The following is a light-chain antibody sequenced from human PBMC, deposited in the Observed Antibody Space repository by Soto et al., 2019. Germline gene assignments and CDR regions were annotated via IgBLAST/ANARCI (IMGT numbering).Light chain of an antibody. CDR2: DVT. CDR3: CSYAGSYTYI. CDR1: SSDVGTFYF. J-gene: IGLJ1*01. V-gene: IGLV2-11*01. Sequence: QSALTQPASLSGSPGQSITISCTGTSSDVGTFYFVSWYQQYPGKGPKLIIYDVTERPSGVPDRFSGSKSGNTASLTISGLQAEDEADYYCCSYAGSYTYIFGSGTKVTVL.